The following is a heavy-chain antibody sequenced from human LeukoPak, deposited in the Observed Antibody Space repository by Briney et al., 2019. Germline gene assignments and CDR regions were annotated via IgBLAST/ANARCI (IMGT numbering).Heavy chain of an antibody. CDR2: ISGSGGST. CDR1: GFTFSSYA. V-gene: IGHV3-23*01. J-gene: IGHJ4*02. D-gene: IGHD3-16*02. Sequence: AGGSLRLSCAASGFTFSSYAMRWVRQAPGKGLEWVSSISGSGGSTYYADSVKGRFTISRDNSKNTLYLQMNSLRAEDTAVYYCAKRVGSYHFDSWGQGTLVTISS. CDR3: AKRVGSYHFDS.